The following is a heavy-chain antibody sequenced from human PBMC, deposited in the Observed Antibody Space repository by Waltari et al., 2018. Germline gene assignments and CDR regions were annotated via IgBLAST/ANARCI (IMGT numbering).Heavy chain of an antibody. V-gene: IGHV1-8*01. CDR3: ARASIFGVGMDV. D-gene: IGHD3-3*01. Sequence: QVQLVQSGAEVKKPGASVKVSCKASGYTFTSYDINWVRQATGQGLEWMGWMNPNSGNTGYAKKFQGRVTMTRNTSVSTAYMELGSLRSEDTAVYYCARASIFGVGMDVWGQGTTVTVSS. CDR1: GYTFTSYD. CDR2: MNPNSGNT. J-gene: IGHJ6*02.